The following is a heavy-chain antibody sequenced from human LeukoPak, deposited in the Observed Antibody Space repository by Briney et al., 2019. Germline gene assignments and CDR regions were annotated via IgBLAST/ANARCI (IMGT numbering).Heavy chain of an antibody. J-gene: IGHJ4*02. CDR3: ARDDLRRTDYDFWSGSYYFDY. CDR2: ISAYNGDT. Sequence: ASVKVSCKASGYTFTSYGIIWVRQAPGQGLEWMGYISAYNGDTNYAQKLQGRVTMTTDTSTSTAYMELRSLRSDDTAVYYCARDDLRRTDYDFWSGSYYFDYWGQGTLVTVSS. CDR1: GYTFTSYG. V-gene: IGHV1-18*01. D-gene: IGHD3-3*01.